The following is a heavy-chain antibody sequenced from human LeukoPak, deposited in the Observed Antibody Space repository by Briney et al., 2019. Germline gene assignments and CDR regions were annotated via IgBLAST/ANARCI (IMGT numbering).Heavy chain of an antibody. CDR1: GFTFDGYA. Sequence: GRSLRLSCAASGFTFDGYAMHWVRQAPGKGLEWVSGISWNSGSIGYADSVKGRFTISRDNAKNSLYLQMNSLRAEDMALYYCAKGVGAASGDDAFDIWGQGTMVTVSS. D-gene: IGHD1-26*01. J-gene: IGHJ3*02. CDR2: ISWNSGSI. V-gene: IGHV3-9*03. CDR3: AKGVGAASGDDAFDI.